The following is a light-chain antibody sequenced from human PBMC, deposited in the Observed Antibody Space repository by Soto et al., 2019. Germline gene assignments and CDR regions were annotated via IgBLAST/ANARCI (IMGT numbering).Light chain of an antibody. J-gene: IGKJ2*01. CDR1: QSISSY. Sequence: DIQMTQSPSSLSASVGDRVTITCRTSQSISSYLNWYQQKPGKAPKLLIYAASSLQSGVPSRFSGSGSGTDFTLTISSPQPEDFATYYCQQSVTIPYTFGQGTKLKIK. CDR3: QQSVTIPYT. V-gene: IGKV1-39*01. CDR2: AAS.